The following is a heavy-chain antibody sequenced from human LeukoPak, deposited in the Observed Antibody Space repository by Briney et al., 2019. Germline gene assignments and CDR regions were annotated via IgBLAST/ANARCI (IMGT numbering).Heavy chain of an antibody. CDR1: GASISSSSYY. Sequence: PSETLSLTCTVSGASISSSSYYWGWIRQPPGKGLEWIGSIYYSGSTYYNPSLKSRVTMSVDTSKNQLSLKLSSVTAADTAVYYCARRVEYCPNGICPTAGSFDYWGRGTLVTVSS. D-gene: IGHD2-8*01. CDR3: ARRVEYCPNGICPTAGSFDY. J-gene: IGHJ4*02. CDR2: IYYSGST. V-gene: IGHV4-39*01.